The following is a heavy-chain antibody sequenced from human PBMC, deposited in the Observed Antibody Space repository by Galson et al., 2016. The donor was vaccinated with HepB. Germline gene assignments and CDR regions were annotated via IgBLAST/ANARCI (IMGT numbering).Heavy chain of an antibody. CDR3: ARHPGYSGRGNDY. Sequence: ETLSLTCTVSGGSIIGYYWSWIRQSPAKGLEWIASTYYTGSTNYNPFLKSRVTISADTSKNQFSLKLRSVTVADTAVYYGARHPGYSGRGNDYWGQGTLVTVSS. V-gene: IGHV4-59*08. J-gene: IGHJ4*02. CDR1: GGSIIGYY. D-gene: IGHD6-13*01. CDR2: TYYTGST.